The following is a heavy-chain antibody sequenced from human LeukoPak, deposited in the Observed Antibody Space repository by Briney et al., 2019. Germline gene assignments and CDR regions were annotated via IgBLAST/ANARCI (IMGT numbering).Heavy chain of an antibody. Sequence: SETLSLTCTVSGGSISSSSYYWGWIRQPPGKGLEWIGSIYYSGSTYYNPSLKSRVTISVDTSKNQFSLKLSSVTAADTAVYYCARLGGITMVRGVSDWGQGTLVTVSS. V-gene: IGHV4-39*01. CDR1: GGSISSSSYY. CDR3: ARLGGITMVRGVSD. J-gene: IGHJ4*02. CDR2: IYYSGST. D-gene: IGHD3-10*01.